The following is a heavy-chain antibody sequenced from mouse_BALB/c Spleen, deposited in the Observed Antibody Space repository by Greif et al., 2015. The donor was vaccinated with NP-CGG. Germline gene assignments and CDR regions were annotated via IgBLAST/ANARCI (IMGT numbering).Heavy chain of an antibody. D-gene: IGHD2-4*01. CDR1: GYTFTSYW. CDR2: IYPGDGDT. J-gene: IGHJ2*01. CDR3: AREGLRRRFDY. Sequence: VQLQQSGAELARPGASVKLSCKASGYTFTSYWMQWVKQRPGQGLEWIGAIYPGDGDTRYTQKFKGKATLTADKSSSTSYMQLSSLASEDSAVYYCAREGLRRRFDYWGQVTTLTVSS. V-gene: IGHV1-87*01.